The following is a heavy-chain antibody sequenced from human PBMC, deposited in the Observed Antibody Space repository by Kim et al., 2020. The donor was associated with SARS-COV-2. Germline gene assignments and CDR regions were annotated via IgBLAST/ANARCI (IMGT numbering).Heavy chain of an antibody. CDR3: ARDWHYYGMDV. CDR2: IIPILGIA. Sequence: SVKVSCKASGGTFSSYAISWVRQAPGQGLEWMGRIIPILGIANYAQKFQGRVTITADKSTSTAYMELSSLRSEDTAVYYCARDWHYYGMDVWGQGTTVTVSS. CDR1: GGTFSSYA. V-gene: IGHV1-69*04. J-gene: IGHJ6*02.